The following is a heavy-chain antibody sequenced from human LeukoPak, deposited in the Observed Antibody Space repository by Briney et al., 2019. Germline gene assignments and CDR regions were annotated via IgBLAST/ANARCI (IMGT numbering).Heavy chain of an antibody. CDR1: GGSFSGYY. CDR2: MNHSGST. Sequence: SATLSLTCAVYGGSFSGYYWSWIRQPPGKGLEWIGEMNHSGSTNYNPSLKSRVTISVDTSKNQFSLKLSSVTAADTAVYYCARRLGRKFGERFYYYHYMDVWGKGTTVTISS. J-gene: IGHJ6*03. CDR3: ARRLGRKFGERFYYYHYMDV. D-gene: IGHD3-10*01. V-gene: IGHV4-34*01.